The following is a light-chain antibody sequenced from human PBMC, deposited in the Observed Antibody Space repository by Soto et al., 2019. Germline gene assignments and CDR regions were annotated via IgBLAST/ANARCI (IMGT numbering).Light chain of an antibody. CDR1: QSVYNNY. CDR2: GTS. J-gene: IGKJ1*01. Sequence: IVLAQSPGTLSLSPGERATLSCRASQSVYNNYLAWYQQKPGQAPRLLISGTSKRATGIPDRFSGSGSGTVFTLTISRLGPEDFAVYYCQQYGSSQWTFGQRTKVDMK. V-gene: IGKV3-20*01. CDR3: QQYGSSQWT.